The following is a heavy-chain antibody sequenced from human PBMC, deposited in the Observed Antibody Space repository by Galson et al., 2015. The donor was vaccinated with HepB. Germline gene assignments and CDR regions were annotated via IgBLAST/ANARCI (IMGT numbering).Heavy chain of an antibody. CDR2: ISYDGSNK. V-gene: IGHV3-30*04. CDR3: AKGPWGRGVAFDI. J-gene: IGHJ3*02. Sequence: SLRLSCAASGFTFSSYAMHWVRQAPGKGLEWVAVISYDGSNKYYADSVKGRFTISRDNSKNTLYLQMNSLRAEDTAVYYCAKGPWGRGVAFDIWGQGTMVTVSS. D-gene: IGHD7-27*01. CDR1: GFTFSSYA.